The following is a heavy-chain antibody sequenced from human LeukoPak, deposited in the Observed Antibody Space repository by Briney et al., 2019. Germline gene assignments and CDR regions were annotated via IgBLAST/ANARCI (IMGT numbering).Heavy chain of an antibody. J-gene: IGHJ5*02. CDR2: IYYSGTT. Sequence: SETLSLTCAVYGGSFSGYYWSWIRQPPGKGLEWIGSIYYSGTTYYNPSLKSRVTISVDTSKNQFSLKLRSVTAADTAMYYCARAYSSSWYYNWFDPWGQGTLVTVSS. CDR3: ARAYSSSWYYNWFDP. CDR1: GGSFSGYY. V-gene: IGHV4-34*01. D-gene: IGHD6-13*01.